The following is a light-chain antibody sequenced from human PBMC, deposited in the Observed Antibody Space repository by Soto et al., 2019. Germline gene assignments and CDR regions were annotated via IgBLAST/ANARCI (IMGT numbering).Light chain of an antibody. Sequence: QSARTQPASVSGSPGQSIIISCTGTSSDVDTYKYVSWYQQHPGKAPKLMIYEVSHRPSGVSDRFSGSKSGNTASLTISGLQAEDEADYYCCSYAGSTTRVLFGGGTKVTVL. V-gene: IGLV2-14*01. J-gene: IGLJ2*01. CDR2: EVS. CDR1: SSDVDTYKY. CDR3: CSYAGSTTRVL.